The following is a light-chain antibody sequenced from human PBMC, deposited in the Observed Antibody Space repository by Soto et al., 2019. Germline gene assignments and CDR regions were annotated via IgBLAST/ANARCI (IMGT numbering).Light chain of an antibody. V-gene: IGKV3-15*01. CDR3: QQFNNWPIT. Sequence: EIVITHPPATLSVSPCERATLSSSASQSVTGNLAWYQQKPGQAPRLLIYGASSRATGIPARFSGSGSGTEFTLSISSLQSEDFAVYYCQQFNNWPITFGQGTRLEIK. CDR2: GAS. CDR1: QSVTGN. J-gene: IGKJ5*01.